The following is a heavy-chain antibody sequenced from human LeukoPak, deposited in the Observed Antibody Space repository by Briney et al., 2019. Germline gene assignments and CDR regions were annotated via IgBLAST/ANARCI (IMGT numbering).Heavy chain of an antibody. CDR3: ARHPGSGPNYYDSSGYYYNDY. Sequence: SETLSLTCTYSGGSISSSSYHWGWIRQSPGKGLEWVASVYFNGDTYYNPSLKSRVTISVDTSKNQFSLKLSSVTAADTAVYYCARHPGSGPNYYDSSGYYYNDYWGQGTLVTVSS. CDR2: VYFNGDT. D-gene: IGHD3-22*01. J-gene: IGHJ4*02. CDR1: GGSISSSSYH. V-gene: IGHV4-39*01.